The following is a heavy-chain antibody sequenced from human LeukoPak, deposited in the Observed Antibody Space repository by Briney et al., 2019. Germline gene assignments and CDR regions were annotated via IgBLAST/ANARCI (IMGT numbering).Heavy chain of an antibody. CDR2: IYPGDSDT. D-gene: IGHD1-26*01. V-gene: IGHV5-51*01. CDR3: ARRWELYYFDY. J-gene: IGHJ4*02. Sequence: GESLQIPSSASCYSFPTYWISWVRRMPGHRLEWMGIIYPGDSDTRYSPSFQGQVTISADKSISTAYRQWSSLKASDTAMYYCARRWELYYFDYWGQGTLVTVPS. CDR1: CYSFPTYW.